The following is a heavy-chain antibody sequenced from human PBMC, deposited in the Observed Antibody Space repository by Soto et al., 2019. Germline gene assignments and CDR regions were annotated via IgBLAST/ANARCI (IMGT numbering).Heavy chain of an antibody. CDR3: ARVAAFWSNYVYYYSGMDV. CDR2: LDKSGAT. Sequence: QVQLRESGPGVVKSSETLSLNCSISGGSTSSYSWAWVRQSPGRGLEWIGDLDKSGATRYSPSLNRRSTKSAYTSKTQITLKLTSVNAADTAVYYCARVAAFWSNYVYYYSGMDVWGQGTTVVVSS. D-gene: IGHD3-16*01. V-gene: IGHV4-59*01. CDR1: GGSTSSYS. J-gene: IGHJ6*02.